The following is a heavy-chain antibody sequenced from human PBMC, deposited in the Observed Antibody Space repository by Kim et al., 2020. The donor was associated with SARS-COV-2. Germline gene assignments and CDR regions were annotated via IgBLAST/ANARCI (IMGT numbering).Heavy chain of an antibody. CDR2: ISSSSSYI. D-gene: IGHD3-22*01. J-gene: IGHJ6*02. CDR1: GFTFSSYS. Sequence: GGSLRLSCAASGFTFSSYSMNWVRQAPGKGLEWVSSISSSSSYIYYADSVKGRFTISRDNAKNSLYLQMNSLRAEDTAVYYCARDLDYYDSSGYYSLASYYYYYYGMDVWGQGTTVTVSS. CDR3: ARDLDYYDSSGYYSLASYYYYYYGMDV. V-gene: IGHV3-21*01.